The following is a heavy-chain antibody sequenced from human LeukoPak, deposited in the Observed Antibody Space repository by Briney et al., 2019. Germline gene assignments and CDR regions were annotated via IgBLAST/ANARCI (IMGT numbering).Heavy chain of an antibody. J-gene: IGHJ5*02. CDR2: INPNSGRT. CDR3: ARTREYSSSWYFPPFDP. D-gene: IGHD6-13*01. CDR1: GYTFTSYA. V-gene: IGHV1-2*02. Sequence: ASVKVSCKASGYTFTSYAMNWVRQAPGQGLEWMGWINPNSGRTSYARNFQGRVIMTRDPSINTAYMELSGLTSNDTAVYYCARTREYSSSWYFPPFDPWGQGTLVTISS.